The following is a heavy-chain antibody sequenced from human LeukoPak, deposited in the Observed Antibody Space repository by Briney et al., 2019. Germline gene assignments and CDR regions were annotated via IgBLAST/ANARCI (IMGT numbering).Heavy chain of an antibody. D-gene: IGHD3-10*01. J-gene: IGHJ6*04. Sequence: SGTLSLTCSVYGWSFSCYYWRWIRQPPGKGLEWIGEINHSGSTNYNPSLKSRVTISVDTSKKQFSLKLSSVTAADTAVYYCARGRNYYGSGSYYNGWRMDVWGKGTTVTVSS. CDR2: INHSGST. CDR3: ARGRNYYGSGSYYNGWRMDV. CDR1: GWSFSCYY. V-gene: IGHV4-34*01.